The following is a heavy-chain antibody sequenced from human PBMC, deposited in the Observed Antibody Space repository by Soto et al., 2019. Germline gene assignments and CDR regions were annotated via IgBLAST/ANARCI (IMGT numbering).Heavy chain of an antibody. CDR3: ARDTDQLYISDAFEI. CDR2: INAGNGNT. Sequence: ASLKVSRKTSGYTFTRYARHWVRQAPGQRLEWMGWINAGNGNTKYSQKFQGRVTITRDTSASTAYMELSSLRSEDTAVYYFARDTDQLYISDAFEIWGRGTMVTVSS. CDR1: GYTFTRYA. J-gene: IGHJ3*02. D-gene: IGHD1-1*01. V-gene: IGHV1-3*01.